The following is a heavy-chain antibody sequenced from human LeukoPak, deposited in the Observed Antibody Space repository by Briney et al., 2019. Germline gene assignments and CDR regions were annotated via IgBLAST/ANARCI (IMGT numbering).Heavy chain of an antibody. CDR2: IYTSGST. J-gene: IGHJ4*02. Sequence: SETLSLTCTVSGGSISSGSYYWSWIRQPAGKGLEWIGRIYTSGSTNYNPSPKSRVTISVDTSKNQFSLKLSSVAAADTAVYYCARDLRGSSGFYYGDWGQGTLVTVSS. CDR3: ARDLRGSSGFYYGD. D-gene: IGHD3-22*01. V-gene: IGHV4-61*02. CDR1: GGSISSGSYY.